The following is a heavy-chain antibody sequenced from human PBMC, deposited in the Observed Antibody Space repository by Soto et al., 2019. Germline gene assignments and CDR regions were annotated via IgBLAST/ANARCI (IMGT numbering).Heavy chain of an antibody. CDR1: GGSISRSSYY. CDR3: ARRSLLFQVSHYFDY. Sequence: QLQLQESGPGLVKPSETLSLTCTFSGGSISRSSYYWGWIRQPPGKGLEWIGSIYYSGSTYYSPSLKSRVTISVDTSKNQFSLKLSSVTAADTAVYYCARRSLLFQVSHYFDYWGQGTLVTVSS. CDR2: IYYSGST. J-gene: IGHJ4*02. V-gene: IGHV4-39*01. D-gene: IGHD2-21*01.